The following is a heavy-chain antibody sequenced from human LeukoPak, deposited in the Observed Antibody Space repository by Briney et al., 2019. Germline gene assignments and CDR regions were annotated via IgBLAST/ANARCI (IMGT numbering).Heavy chain of an antibody. CDR2: ISGSGSRR. CDR3: ARETWWAVAAP. CDR1: GFTFSSYE. J-gene: IGHJ5*02. V-gene: IGHV3-48*03. Sequence: GGSLRLSCAASGFTFSSYEMNWVRQAPGKGLEWVSYISGSGSRRNYADSVKGRFTISRDNAKNSLYLQMNNLRAEDTAVYYCARETWWAVAAPCGQGTLVTVSS. D-gene: IGHD2-15*01.